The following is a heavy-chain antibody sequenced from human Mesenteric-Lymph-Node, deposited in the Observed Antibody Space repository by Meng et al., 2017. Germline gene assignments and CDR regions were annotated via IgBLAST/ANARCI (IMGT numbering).Heavy chain of an antibody. CDR2: IYYRGST. CDR3: ARRGTRDKGYYDSSGHAGMDV. D-gene: IGHD3-22*01. J-gene: IGHJ6*02. V-gene: IGHV4-59*01. Sequence: SETLSLTCTVSGGSISSYYWSWIRQPPGKGLEWIGYIYYRGSTNYNPSLKSRVTISVDTSKNQFSLKLSSVTAADTAVYYCARRGTRDKGYYDSSGHAGMDVWGQGTTVTVSS. CDR1: GGSISSYY.